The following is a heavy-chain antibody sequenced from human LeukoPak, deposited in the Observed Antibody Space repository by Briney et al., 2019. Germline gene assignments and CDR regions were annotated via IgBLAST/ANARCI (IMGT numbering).Heavy chain of an antibody. CDR1: GFTLGHYG. J-gene: IGHJ4*02. D-gene: IGHD2-21*02. Sequence: GGSLRLSCAASGFTLGHYGTNWVRPPPGKGLGWVSSISGHGDSSHYADSVIGRFTISRDNSKNTLYLQMDSLRAGDRAIYYCAKRCNTDCQGDFDYWGQGTLVTVSS. CDR3: AKRCNTDCQGDFDY. V-gene: IGHV3-23*01. CDR2: ISGHGDSS.